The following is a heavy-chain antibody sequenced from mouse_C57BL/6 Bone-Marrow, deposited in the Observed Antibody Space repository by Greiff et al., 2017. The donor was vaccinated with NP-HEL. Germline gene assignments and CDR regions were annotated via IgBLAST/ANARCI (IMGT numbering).Heavy chain of an antibody. V-gene: IGHV1-81*01. CDR3: ARGDYYGSSYEFAY. CDR2: IYPRSGNT. J-gene: IGHJ3*01. Sequence: VKLMESGAELARPGASVKLSCKASGYTFTSYGISWVKQRTGQGLEWIGEIYPRSGNTYYNEKFKGKATLTADKSSSTAYMELRSLTSEDSAVYFCARGDYYGSSYEFAYWGQGTLVTVSA. D-gene: IGHD1-1*01. CDR1: GYTFTSYG.